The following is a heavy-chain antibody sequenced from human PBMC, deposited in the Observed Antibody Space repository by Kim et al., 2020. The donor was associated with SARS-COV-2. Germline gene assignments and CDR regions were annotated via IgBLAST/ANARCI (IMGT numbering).Heavy chain of an antibody. V-gene: IGHV3-7*04. D-gene: IGHD4-17*01. CDR3: ARTFMTTVTIADWFFDL. Sequence: VKGQFTISRDNAKNSLYLQMNSLRAEDTALYYCARTFMTTVTIADWFFDLWGRGTLVTVSS. J-gene: IGHJ2*01.